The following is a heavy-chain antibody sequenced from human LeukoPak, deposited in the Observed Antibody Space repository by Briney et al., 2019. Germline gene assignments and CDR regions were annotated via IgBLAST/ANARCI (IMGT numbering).Heavy chain of an antibody. CDR3: ARDGTVTHAWSGYGFDI. V-gene: IGHV3-23*01. Sequence: GGSLRLSCAASGFAFRSYAMNWVRQAPGKGLEWVSAISGSGSATYYADSVKGRFTISRDNAKNSLYLQMNSLRDEDTAVYYCARDGTVTHAWSGYGFDIWGQGTMVTVSS. J-gene: IGHJ3*02. CDR2: ISGSGSAT. CDR1: GFAFRSYA. D-gene: IGHD4-17*01.